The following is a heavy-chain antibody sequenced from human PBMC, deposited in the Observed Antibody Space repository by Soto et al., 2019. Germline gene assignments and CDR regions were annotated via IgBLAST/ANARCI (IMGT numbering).Heavy chain of an antibody. Sequence: GGSLRLSCAASGFTFSNYAINWVRQAPGKGLEWVAVILYDGSIEHYADPVKGRFTVSRDNSKDTVYLQMNSLTPKDTAVYYCAREASVAALNWFDPWGQGTLVTVSS. V-gene: IGHV3-30-3*01. CDR1: GFTFSNYA. CDR3: AREASVAALNWFDP. D-gene: IGHD6-6*01. CDR2: ILYDGSIE. J-gene: IGHJ5*02.